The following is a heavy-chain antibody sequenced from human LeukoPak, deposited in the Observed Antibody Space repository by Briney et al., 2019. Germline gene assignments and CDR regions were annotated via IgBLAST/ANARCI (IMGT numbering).Heavy chain of an antibody. Sequence: TSETLSLTCAVYGGSFSGYCWSWIRQPPGKGLEWIGEVNHSGSTNYNPSLKSRVTISVDTSKNQFSLKLSSVTAADTAVYYCARDPGSSIGYWGQGTLVTVSS. V-gene: IGHV4-34*01. CDR2: VNHSGST. CDR3: ARDPGSSIGY. J-gene: IGHJ4*02. CDR1: GGSFSGYC. D-gene: IGHD6-6*01.